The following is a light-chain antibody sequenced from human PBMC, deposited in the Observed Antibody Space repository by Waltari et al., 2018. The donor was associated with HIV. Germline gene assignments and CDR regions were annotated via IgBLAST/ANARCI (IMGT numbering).Light chain of an antibody. CDR3: QTWGTGIQV. CDR2: LKRDGSH. J-gene: IGLJ3*02. Sequence: QLVLTQSPSASASLGASVKLTCTLSSGHTNYPIAWHQQHPEKGPRYLMTLKRDGSHSKGDGIPDRFSGSSSGAERYLIISSLQSEDEADYYCQTWGTGIQVFGGGTKVTVL. CDR1: SGHTNYP. V-gene: IGLV4-69*02.